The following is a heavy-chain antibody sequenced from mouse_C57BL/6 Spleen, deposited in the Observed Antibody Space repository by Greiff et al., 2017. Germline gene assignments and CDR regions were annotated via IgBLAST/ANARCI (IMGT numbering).Heavy chain of an antibody. Sequence: VKLMESGPELVKPGASVKISCKASGYAFSSSWMNWVKQRPGQGLEWIGRIYPGDGDTNYNGKFKGKATLTADNSSSTASMQLSSLTSEDSAVYFCARLELGQGYYFDYWGQGTTLTVSS. V-gene: IGHV1-82*01. CDR2: IYPGDGDT. CDR3: ARLELGQGYYFDY. D-gene: IGHD4-1*01. CDR1: GYAFSSSW. J-gene: IGHJ2*01.